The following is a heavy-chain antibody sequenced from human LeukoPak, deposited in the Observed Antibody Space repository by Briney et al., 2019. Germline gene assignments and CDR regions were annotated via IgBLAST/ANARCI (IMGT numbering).Heavy chain of an antibody. CDR3: ARSLRLGELSPTLGY. Sequence: SETLSLTCTVSGGSISSYYWSWIRQPPAKGMGRIGYIYYSGSTNYNPSLKSRVPISVDTSKNQFSLKLSSVTAADTAVCYCARSLRLGELSPTLGYWGQGTLVTVSS. V-gene: IGHV4-59*01. J-gene: IGHJ4*02. D-gene: IGHD3-16*02. CDR1: GGSISSYY. CDR2: IYYSGST.